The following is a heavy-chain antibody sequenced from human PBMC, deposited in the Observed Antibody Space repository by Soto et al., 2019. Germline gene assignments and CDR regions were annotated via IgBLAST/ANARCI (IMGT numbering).Heavy chain of an antibody. CDR2: IYTSGST. J-gene: IGHJ4*02. CDR3: ARDLKFGQADY. CDR1: GGSISSYY. Sequence: LSLTCTVSGGSISSYYWTWIRQPSGKGLEWIGRIYTSGSTNYNPSLKSRVTMSVDTSKNQFSLKLSSVTAADTAVYYCARDLKFGQADYWGQGSKVTVSS. V-gene: IGHV4-4*07. D-gene: IGHD3-10*01.